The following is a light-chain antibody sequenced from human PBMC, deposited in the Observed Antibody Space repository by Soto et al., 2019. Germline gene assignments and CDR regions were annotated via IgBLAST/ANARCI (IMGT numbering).Light chain of an antibody. CDR2: GAS. CDR1: QSVSSN. V-gene: IGKV3-15*01. J-gene: IGKJ1*01. Sequence: EIVMTQSPATLSVSPGERATLSCRASQSVSSNLAWYQQKPGQAPRLLIYGASTRATGIPARFSGSGSGTEFTLTISSLQSEDVAVYYCQQQYHSEWTFGQGTKLEI. CDR3: QQQYHSEWT.